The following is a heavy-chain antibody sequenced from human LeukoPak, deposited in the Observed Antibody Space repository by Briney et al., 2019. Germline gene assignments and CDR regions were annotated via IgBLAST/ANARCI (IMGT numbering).Heavy chain of an antibody. D-gene: IGHD2-15*01. CDR3: AKNPGIVPATRFPWFDP. CDR1: GGSISSSSYY. V-gene: IGHV4-39*07. J-gene: IGHJ5*02. Sequence: SETLSLTCTVSGGSISSSSYYWGWIRQPPGKGLEWIVTINYSQTTSYNPSLKSRVTLSIDTSKNQFSLKLTSMTAADMAIYYCAKNPGIVPATRFPWFDPWGQGTLVTVSS. CDR2: INYSQTT.